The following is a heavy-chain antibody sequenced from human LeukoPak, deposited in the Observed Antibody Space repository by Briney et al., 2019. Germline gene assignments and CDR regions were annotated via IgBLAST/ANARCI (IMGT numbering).Heavy chain of an antibody. V-gene: IGHV4-39*07. D-gene: IGHD6-13*01. J-gene: IGHJ5*02. Sequence: PSETLSLTCTVSGGSISSNTYYWDWIRQPPGKGLECIGSIYYGGSTNYNPSLKSRVTMSVDTSKNHFSLKLSSVTAADTAVYFCARDSDSSWYDWFDPWGQGTLVTVSS. CDR3: ARDSDSSWYDWFDP. CDR1: GGSISSNTYY. CDR2: IYYGGST.